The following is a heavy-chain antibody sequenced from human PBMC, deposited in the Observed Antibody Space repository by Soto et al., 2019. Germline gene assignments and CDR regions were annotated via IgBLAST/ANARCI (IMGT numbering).Heavy chain of an antibody. J-gene: IGHJ4*02. V-gene: IGHV3-66*01. Sequence: GGSLRVSCAVSGFTVISNYMGWVRQAPGKGPEWVSVIYSGDTTYYADSVKGRFIISRDKSKDTLYLQMNSLRAEDTAVYYCARVDSGWYYFDYWGQGTLVTVSS. D-gene: IGHD6-19*01. CDR2: IYSGDTT. CDR1: GFTVISNY. CDR3: ARVDSGWYYFDY.